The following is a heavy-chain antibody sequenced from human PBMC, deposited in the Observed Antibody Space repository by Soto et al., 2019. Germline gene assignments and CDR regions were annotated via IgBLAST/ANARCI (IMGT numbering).Heavy chain of an antibody. J-gene: IGHJ4*02. CDR2: INPSGGST. V-gene: IGHV1-46*03. CDR3: ARVYCSGGSCYSVDY. D-gene: IGHD2-15*01. Sequence: QVQLVQSGAEVKKPGASVKVSCKASGYTFTSYYMHWVRQAPGQGLEWMGIINPSGGSTSYAQKFKGRVTMTRDTSTSTVYMELSSLGSEDTAVYYCARVYCSGGSCYSVDYWGQGTLVTVSS. CDR1: GYTFTSYY.